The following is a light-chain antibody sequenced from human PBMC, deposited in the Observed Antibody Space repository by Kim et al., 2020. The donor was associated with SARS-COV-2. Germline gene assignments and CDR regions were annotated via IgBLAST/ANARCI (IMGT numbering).Light chain of an antibody. V-gene: IGKV3-15*01. CDR2: GAV. CDR1: QSVSSN. CDR3: QQYNQWPRFT. J-gene: IGKJ4*01. Sequence: SPWKSATLSCKTSQSVSSNLAWYQQKPGQAPRVLMYGAVMRATGVSDRFSGNGSGTEFTLTISSLQSEDFAIYYCQQYNQWPRFTFGGGTKVDIK.